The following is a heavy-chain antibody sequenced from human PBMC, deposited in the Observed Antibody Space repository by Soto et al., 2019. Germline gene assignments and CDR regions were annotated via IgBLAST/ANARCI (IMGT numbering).Heavy chain of an antibody. D-gene: IGHD1-26*01. V-gene: IGHV4-31*03. CDR3: ARGILRPNHYMDV. CDR2: IYDSGSA. Sequence: QVQLQESGPGLVKPSQTLSLTCIFSGDSISRGGYFWTWIRQHPGKGLEWIGYIYDSGSAFYNPSLKSRVTMSVDTSKNQFSLNLRSVTAADTAVFYCARGILRPNHYMDVWGKGTAVAVSS. J-gene: IGHJ6*03. CDR1: GDSISRGGYF.